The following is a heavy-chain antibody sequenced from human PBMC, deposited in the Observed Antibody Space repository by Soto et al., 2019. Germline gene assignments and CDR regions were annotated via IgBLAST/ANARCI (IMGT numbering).Heavy chain of an antibody. Sequence: PSETLSLTCAVYGGSFSGYYWSWIRQPPGKGLEWIGEINHSGSTYYNPSLKSRVTISVDTSKNQFSLKLSSVTAADTAVYYCARGLFDYYGSGSYYLLFDYWGQGTLVTVSS. D-gene: IGHD3-10*01. CDR2: INHSGST. J-gene: IGHJ4*02. CDR3: ARGLFDYYGSGSYYLLFDY. CDR1: GGSFSGYY. V-gene: IGHV4-34*01.